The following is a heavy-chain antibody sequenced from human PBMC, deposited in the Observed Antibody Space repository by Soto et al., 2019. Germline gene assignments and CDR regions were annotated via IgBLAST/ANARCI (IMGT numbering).Heavy chain of an antibody. CDR3: AKKGLGSLATYCSTGDCHYAFDI. CDR1: GFTFCNYA. D-gene: IGHD2-15*01. Sequence: EVQLLESGGGLVQPGGSLRLSCAASGFTFCNYAMIWVRQAPGKGLEWVSTISGGGDGTYYADSVRGRFTISRENSRNTVYLQMNSLRAEDTAVYYCAKKGLGSLATYCSTGDCHYAFDIWGQGTMVTVSS. V-gene: IGHV3-23*01. J-gene: IGHJ3*02. CDR2: ISGGGDGT.